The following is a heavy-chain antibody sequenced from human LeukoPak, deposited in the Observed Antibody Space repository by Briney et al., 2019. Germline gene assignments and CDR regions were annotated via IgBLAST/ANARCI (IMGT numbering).Heavy chain of an antibody. J-gene: IGHJ5*02. D-gene: IGHD6-19*01. CDR3: ANGAGPPWFDH. CDR1: NGSISSETYF. V-gene: IGHV4-61*02. CDR2: MSYSGII. Sequence: PSQTLSLTCTVSNGSISSETYFWRWIRQPGGRGVEWIGRMSYSGIITDSPAVKSRVTISIDTDRNQFSMKLKSVTAADTAVYYCANGAGPPWFDHWGQGTLVTVSS.